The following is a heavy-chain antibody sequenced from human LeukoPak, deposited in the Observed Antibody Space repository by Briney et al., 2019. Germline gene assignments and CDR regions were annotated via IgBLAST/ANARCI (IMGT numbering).Heavy chain of an antibody. CDR3: ARRRSSSQYFDY. Sequence: SETLSLTCAVYGGSFSGYYWSWIRQPPGKGLEWIGEINHSGSTNYNPSLKSRVTISVDTSKNQFSLKLSSVTAADTAVYYCARRRSSSQYFDYWAREPWSPSPQ. V-gene: IGHV4-34*01. CDR1: GGSFSGYY. D-gene: IGHD6-6*01. CDR2: INHSGST. J-gene: IGHJ4*02.